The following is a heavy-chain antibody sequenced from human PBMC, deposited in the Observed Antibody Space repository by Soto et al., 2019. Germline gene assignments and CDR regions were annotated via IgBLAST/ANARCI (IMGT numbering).Heavy chain of an antibody. CDR1: GGSISSYY. J-gene: IGHJ4*02. D-gene: IGHD1-1*01. Sequence: PSETLSLTCTVSGGSISSYYWSWIRQTPGKGLEWIGYIYQSGSTRYNPSLKSRVTISVDTSKNQFSLKLSSVTAADTAVYYCARRYGYSFDYWGQGTLVTVSS. V-gene: IGHV4-59*08. CDR3: ARRYGYSFDY. CDR2: IYQSGST.